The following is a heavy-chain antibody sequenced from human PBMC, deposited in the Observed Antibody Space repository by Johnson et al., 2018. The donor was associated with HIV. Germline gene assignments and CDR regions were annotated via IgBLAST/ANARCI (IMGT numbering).Heavy chain of an antibody. CDR2: IKRDGSET. CDR1: GFSVSSKY. V-gene: IGHV3-7*04. Sequence: VQLVESGGGLIQLGGSLRLSCAASGFSVSSKYMSWVRQAPGKGLEWVANIKRDGSETYYGDSVKGRLTITRDNAKNTMYLQMTSLRAEDMAVYYCDRSGCADDAFDGWGQGTMVTVSS. J-gene: IGHJ3*01. D-gene: IGHD3-10*01. CDR3: DRSGCADDAFDG.